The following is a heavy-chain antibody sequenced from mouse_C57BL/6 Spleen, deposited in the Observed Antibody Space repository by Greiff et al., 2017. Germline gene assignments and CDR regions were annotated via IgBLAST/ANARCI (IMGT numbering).Heavy chain of an antibody. CDR3: ARSEGNYDFDY. CDR2: INPGSGGT. CDR1: GYAFTNYL. V-gene: IGHV1-54*01. J-gene: IGHJ2*01. Sequence: QVQLQQSGAELVRPGTSVKVSCKASGYAFTNYLIEWVKQRPGQGLEWIGVINPGSGGTNYNEKFKGKATLTADKSSSTAYMQLSSLTSEDSAVYFCARSEGNYDFDYWGQGTTLTVSS. D-gene: IGHD2-1*01.